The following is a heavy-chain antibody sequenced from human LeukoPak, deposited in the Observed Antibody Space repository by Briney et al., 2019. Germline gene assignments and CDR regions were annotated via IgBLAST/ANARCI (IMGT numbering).Heavy chain of an antibody. J-gene: IGHJ4*02. CDR1: GFTFSSYG. CDR2: IWYDGSNK. CDR3: ARDRGTFTSLDY. Sequence: GGSLRLSCAASGFTFSSYGMHWVRQAPGKGLEWVAVIWYDGSNKYYADSAKGRFTISRDNSKNTLYLQMNSLRAEDTAVYYCARDRGTFTSLDYWGQGTLVTVSS. D-gene: IGHD3-10*01. V-gene: IGHV3-33*01.